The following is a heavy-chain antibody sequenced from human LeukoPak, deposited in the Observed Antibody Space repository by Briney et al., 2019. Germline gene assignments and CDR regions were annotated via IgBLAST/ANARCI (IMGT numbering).Heavy chain of an antibody. V-gene: IGHV4-39*01. J-gene: IGHJ4*02. CDR1: GGSLTTNTFY. CDR2: VYYTGIT. Sequence: PSETLSLTCTLSGGSLTTNTFYWGWVRQPPGKGLEWIGTVYYTGITHYNPSLKSQITISVDTSKNHFSLNLTSVTAADTAVYFCARHGILTDHSIRYWGQGLLVTVSS. D-gene: IGHD3-9*01. CDR3: ARHGILTDHSIRY.